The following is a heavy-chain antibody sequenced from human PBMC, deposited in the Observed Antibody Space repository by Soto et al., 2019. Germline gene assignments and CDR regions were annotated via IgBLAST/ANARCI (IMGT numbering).Heavy chain of an antibody. CDR1: GGSISSYY. V-gene: IGHV4-59*01. CDR2: IYYSGST. Sequence: SETLSLTCTVSGGSISSYYWSWIRQPPVKGLEWIGYIYYSGSTNYNPSLKSRVTISVDTSKNQFSLKLSSVTAADTAVYYCARDSSSWYSRGGAFDIWGQGTMVTVSS. J-gene: IGHJ3*02. CDR3: ARDSSSWYSRGGAFDI. D-gene: IGHD6-13*01.